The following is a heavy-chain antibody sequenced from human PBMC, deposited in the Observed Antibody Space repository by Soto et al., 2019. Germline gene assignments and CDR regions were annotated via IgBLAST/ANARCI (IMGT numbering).Heavy chain of an antibody. CDR3: ARRRAVVAARPYYYYAMDV. CDR2: MKPNSGDT. J-gene: IGHJ6*02. V-gene: IGHV1-8*01. CDR1: GYTFTSYD. D-gene: IGHD6-6*01. Sequence: ASVKVSCKTSGYTFTSYDINWVRQAPGQGREWMGWMKPNSGDTGYAPKFQGRVNMTRNTSTGTAYMELSSLISEDTAVYYCARRRAVVAARPYYYYAMDVWGQGXTVTVSS.